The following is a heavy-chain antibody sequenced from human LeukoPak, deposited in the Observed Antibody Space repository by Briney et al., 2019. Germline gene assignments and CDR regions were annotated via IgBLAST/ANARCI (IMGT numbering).Heavy chain of an antibody. CDR1: GFIFSSFG. Sequence: TEGSLRLSCAASGFIFSSFGMHWVRQAPGKGLEWVSYISSSGSTRYYADSVKGRFTISRDNAKNSLYLEMNSLRAEDTAAYYCARGNGGPLDYWGQETLVTVSS. V-gene: IGHV3-48*03. CDR2: ISSSGSTR. J-gene: IGHJ4*02. CDR3: ARGNGGPLDY. D-gene: IGHD2-8*01.